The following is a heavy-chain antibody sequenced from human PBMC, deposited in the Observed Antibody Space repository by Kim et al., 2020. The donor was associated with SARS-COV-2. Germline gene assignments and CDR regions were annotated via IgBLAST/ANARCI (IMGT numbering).Heavy chain of an antibody. Sequence: ADSVKGRFTNSRDTPKNTLYLQITSLRAEDTAVYYCSKGVDSTGYYNWFDPWGQGALVTVSS. V-gene: IGHV3-23*01. CDR3: SKGVDSTGYYNWFDP. D-gene: IGHD3-22*01. J-gene: IGHJ5*02.